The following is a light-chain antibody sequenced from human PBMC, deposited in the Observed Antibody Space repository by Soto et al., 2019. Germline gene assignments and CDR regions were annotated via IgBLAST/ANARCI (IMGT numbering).Light chain of an antibody. CDR2: GAS. CDR3: LQHNSYPFT. J-gene: IGKJ3*01. Sequence: DIQMTQSPSSLSASVGDRVTITCRASQDIRNALGWYQQKPGKAPKRLIYGASSLQSGVPSRFSGSRSGTEFTLTISSLQPEDFATDCCLQHNSYPFTFGPGTKVDIK. V-gene: IGKV1-17*01. CDR1: QDIRNA.